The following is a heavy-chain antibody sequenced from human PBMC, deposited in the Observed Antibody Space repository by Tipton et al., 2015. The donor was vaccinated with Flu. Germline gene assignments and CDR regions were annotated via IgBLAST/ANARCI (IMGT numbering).Heavy chain of an antibody. CDR3: ARVDGTVVTRPGTY. J-gene: IGHJ4*02. CDR2: IFYSGST. V-gene: IGHV4-39*07. D-gene: IGHD2-15*01. CDR1: GGSINSAGYY. Sequence: GLVKPSETLSLTCTVSGGSINSAGYYWGWIRQPPGKGLEWIGSIFYSGSTHYNSSLTSRLTMSVDMSQNQFSLKLTSVTVADTAVYYCARVDGTVVTRPGTYWGQGILVTVSS.